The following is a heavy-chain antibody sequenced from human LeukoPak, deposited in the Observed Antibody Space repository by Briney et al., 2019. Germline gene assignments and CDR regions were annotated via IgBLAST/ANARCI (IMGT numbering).Heavy chain of an antibody. CDR3: AKDSSGYYHAWYYFDY. CDR1: GFSFSSYA. CDR2: ISGTGVST. Sequence: GGSLRLSCAASGFSFSSYAMSWVRQAPGKGLEWVSTISGTGVSTYYAHSVKGRFTISRDNSKSTVYLQIDSLRAEDTALYYCAKDSSGYYHAWYYFDYWGQGSLVTVSS. D-gene: IGHD3-22*01. V-gene: IGHV3-23*01. J-gene: IGHJ4*02.